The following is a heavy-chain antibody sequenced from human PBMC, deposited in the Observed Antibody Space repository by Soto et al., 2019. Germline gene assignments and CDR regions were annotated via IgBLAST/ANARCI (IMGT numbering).Heavy chain of an antibody. CDR3: ALGYCSGGSCYGGTYYFDY. Sequence: ASVKVSCKASGGTFSSYTISWVRQAPGQGLEWMGRIIPILGIANYAQKFQGRVTITADKSTSTAYMELSSLRSEDTAVYYCALGYCSGGSCYGGTYYFDYWGQGTLVTVSS. CDR2: IIPILGIA. J-gene: IGHJ4*02. D-gene: IGHD2-15*01. CDR1: GGTFSSYT. V-gene: IGHV1-69*02.